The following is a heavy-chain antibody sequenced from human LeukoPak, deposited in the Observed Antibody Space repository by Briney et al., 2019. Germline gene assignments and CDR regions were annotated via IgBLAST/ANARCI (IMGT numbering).Heavy chain of an antibody. CDR3: ARIAVAGTNYYYCYMDV. Sequence: PSETLSLTCTVSGGSISSYYWSWIRQPPGKGLEWIGYIYYSGSTNYNPSLKSRVTISVDTSKNQFSLKLSSVTAADTAVYYCARIAVAGTNYYYCYMDVWGKGTTVTISS. D-gene: IGHD6-19*01. V-gene: IGHV4-59*01. CDR2: IYYSGST. CDR1: GGSISSYY. J-gene: IGHJ6*03.